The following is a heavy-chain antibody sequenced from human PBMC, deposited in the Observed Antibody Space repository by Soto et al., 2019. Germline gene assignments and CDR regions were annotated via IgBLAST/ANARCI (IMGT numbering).Heavy chain of an antibody. CDR1: GYTFTSFG. CDR2: ISAYNGNT. CDR3: ARDLGEDHYIWGSYRPVGC. D-gene: IGHD3-16*02. J-gene: IGHJ4*02. V-gene: IGHV1-18*01. Sequence: ASVKVSCKASGYTFTSFGISWVRQAPGQGIEWMGWISAYNGNTSHAQKLQGRVTMTTDTSTSTAYMELRSLRSDDTAVYYCARDLGEDHYIWGSYRPVGCWGQGTLLTVYS.